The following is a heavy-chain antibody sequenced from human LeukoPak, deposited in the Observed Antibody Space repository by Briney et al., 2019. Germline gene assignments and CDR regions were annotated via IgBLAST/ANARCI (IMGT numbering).Heavy chain of an antibody. CDR2: ISSSGSTI. V-gene: IGHV3-48*03. J-gene: IGHJ5*02. D-gene: IGHD2-2*01. CDR1: GFTFSSYE. CDR3: ARWAAAIGIDWFDP. Sequence: GGSLRLSCAASGFTFSSYEMNWVRQAPGKGLEWVSYISSSGSTIYYADSVKGRFTISRDNAKNSLYLQMNSLRAEDTAVYYCARWAAAIGIDWFDPWGQGTLVTISS.